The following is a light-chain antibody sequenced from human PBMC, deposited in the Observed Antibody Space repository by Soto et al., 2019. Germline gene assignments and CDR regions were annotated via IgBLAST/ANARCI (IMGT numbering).Light chain of an antibody. V-gene: IGKV2D-29*01. Sequence: DFVMTQTPLSLSVTPGQPASISFKSSQSLLHSDGKTYLYWNLQKPGQPPQLLTYEVSNRFSGVPDRFSGSGSGTDFTLTISGLQPDDFATYYCQQYDSYWTFGQGTKVDIK. CDR1: QSLLHSDGKTY. CDR2: EVS. J-gene: IGKJ1*01. CDR3: QQYDSYWT.